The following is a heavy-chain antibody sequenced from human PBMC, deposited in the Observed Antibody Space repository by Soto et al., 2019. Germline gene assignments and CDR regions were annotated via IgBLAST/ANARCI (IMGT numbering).Heavy chain of an antibody. D-gene: IGHD3-10*01. CDR3: ARVVGLLWFGELRNYYCGRDV. V-gene: IGHV1-18*01. CDR1: GYTFTSYG. Sequence: QVQLVQSGAEVKKPGASVKVSCKASGYTFTSYGISWVRQAPGQGLEWMGWSSAYNGNTNYAQKLQGRVTMTTDTATSTAYMELRSLRSDDTAVYYCARVVGLLWFGELRNYYCGRDVWGQGTTVTVSS. J-gene: IGHJ6*02. CDR2: SSAYNGNT.